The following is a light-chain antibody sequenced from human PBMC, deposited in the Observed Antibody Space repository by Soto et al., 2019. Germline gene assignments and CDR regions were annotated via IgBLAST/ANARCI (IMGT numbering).Light chain of an antibody. Sequence: QSVLTQPASVSGSPGQSITISCTGTSSDVGGYDYVSWYQHHPGKAPKLMIYDVSNRPSGVSNRFSGSKSGNMASLTISGLQAEDEADYYCSSYTSSSLYVFGTGTKVTVL. J-gene: IGLJ1*01. CDR2: DVS. CDR1: SSDVGGYDY. CDR3: SSYTSSSLYV. V-gene: IGLV2-14*03.